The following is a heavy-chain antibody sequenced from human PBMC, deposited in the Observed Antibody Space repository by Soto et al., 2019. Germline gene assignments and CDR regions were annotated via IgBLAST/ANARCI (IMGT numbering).Heavy chain of an antibody. V-gene: IGHV2-26*01. CDR3: ARTIELAEFDY. J-gene: IGHJ4*02. CDR1: GVSLSNARVG. D-gene: IGHD6-19*01. CDR2: IFSNDEK. Sequence: QVTLKESGPVLVNPTETLTLTCTVSGVSLSNARVGVSWIRQPPGKALEWLAHIFSNDEKSYNTSLKSRLTISKDTSKSQVALTMTNMDPVDTATYYCARTIELAEFDYWGPGTLVTVSS.